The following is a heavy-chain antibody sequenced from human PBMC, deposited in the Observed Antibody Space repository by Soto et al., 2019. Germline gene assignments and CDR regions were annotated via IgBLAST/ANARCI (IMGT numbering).Heavy chain of an antibody. J-gene: IGHJ1*01. CDR1: GGSFSGYY. V-gene: IGHV4-34*01. D-gene: IGHD2-21*01. Sequence: SETLSLTCAVYGGSFSGYYWSWIRQPPGKGLEWIGEINHSGSTNYNPSLKGRVTISVDTSKNQFSLKLSSVTAADTAVYYCARGFLGSRISRAEYFQHWGQGTLVTVSS. CDR3: ARGFLGSRISRAEYFQH. CDR2: INHSGST.